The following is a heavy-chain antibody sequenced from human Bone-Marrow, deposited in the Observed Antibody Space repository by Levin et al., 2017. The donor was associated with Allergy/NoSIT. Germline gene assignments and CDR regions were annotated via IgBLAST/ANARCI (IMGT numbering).Heavy chain of an antibody. CDR2: IIPIFGTA. D-gene: IGHD3-10*01. J-gene: IGHJ5*02. Sequence: ASVKVSCKASGGTFSSYAISWVRQAPGQGLEWMGGIIPIFGTANYAQKFQGRVTITADESTSTAYMELSSLRSEDTAVYYCARGRRGYYYGSGSYLPPNWFDPWGQGTLVTVSS. CDR1: GGTFSSYA. CDR3: ARGRRGYYYGSGSYLPPNWFDP. V-gene: IGHV1-69*13.